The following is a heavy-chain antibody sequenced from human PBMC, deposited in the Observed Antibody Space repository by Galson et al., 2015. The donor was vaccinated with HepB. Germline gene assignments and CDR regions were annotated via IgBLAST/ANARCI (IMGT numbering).Heavy chain of an antibody. D-gene: IGHD6-19*01. CDR3: AHKIADSTGWRSDAFDI. Sequence: PALVKPTQTLTLPCAFSGFSLSTSGVGVGWIRQPPGKALEWLALIYWDDDKRYRPSLKSRITITKDTSKNQVVLTMTNMDHVDTATYYFAHKIADSTGWRSDAFDIWGQGTMVTVSS. CDR2: IYWDDDK. J-gene: IGHJ3*02. CDR1: GFSLSTSGVG. V-gene: IGHV2-5*02.